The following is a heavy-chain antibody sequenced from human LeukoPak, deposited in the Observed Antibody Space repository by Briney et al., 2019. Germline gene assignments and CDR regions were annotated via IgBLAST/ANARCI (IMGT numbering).Heavy chain of an antibody. CDR3: ARECGFYRALDY. CDR2: VHLDGRT. CDR1: GGSVSSTNW. J-gene: IGHJ4*02. Sequence: SETLSLTCGVSGGSVSSTNWWTWIRQPPGKGLEWIGEVHLDGRTNFNPSLKSRLTMSVDLSENHVSLKLTCVTDADTAVYYWARECGFYRALDYSGQGTLVTVSS. D-gene: IGHD6-25*01. V-gene: IGHV4-4*02.